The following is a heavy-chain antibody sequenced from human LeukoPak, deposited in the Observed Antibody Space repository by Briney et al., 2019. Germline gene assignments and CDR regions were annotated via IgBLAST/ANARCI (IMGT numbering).Heavy chain of an antibody. V-gene: IGHV4-59*01. J-gene: IGHJ5*02. Sequence: SQTLSLTCTVSGGSMRSNYWSLTRQPPGKGLEWIGNIHYSGSTNYNPSLKSRVTISIDPSKNQFSLKLSSVTAADTAIYYCVKDNGRWFDPWGQGTLVIVSS. D-gene: IGHD1-26*01. CDR2: IHYSGST. CDR1: GGSMRSNY. CDR3: VKDNGRWFDP.